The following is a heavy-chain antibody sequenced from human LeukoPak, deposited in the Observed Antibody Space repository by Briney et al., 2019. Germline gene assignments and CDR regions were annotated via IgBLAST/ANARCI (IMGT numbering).Heavy chain of an antibody. CDR1: GFTFSSYG. CDR2: ISGSGGST. Sequence: GGSLRLSCAASGFTFSSYGMSWVRQAPGKGLEWVSAISGSGGSTYYADSVKGRFTVSRDNSKNTLDLQMNGLRAEDTAVYYCALEGQGTHYYYYYMDVWGKGTTVTVSS. D-gene: IGHD1-14*01. V-gene: IGHV3-23*01. CDR3: ALEGQGTHYYYYYMDV. J-gene: IGHJ6*03.